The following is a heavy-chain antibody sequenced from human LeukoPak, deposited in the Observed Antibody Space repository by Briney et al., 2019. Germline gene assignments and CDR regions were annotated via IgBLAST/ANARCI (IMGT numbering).Heavy chain of an antibody. J-gene: IGHJ4*02. CDR3: AKRRSWFGESFDY. V-gene: IGHV3-23*01. Sequence: GGSLRLSCAASGFAFNTYSMNWVRQAPGKGLEWVSGISGGGDITYYADSVKGRFTISRDNSKNTLYLQMNSLRAEDTAVYYCAKRRSWFGESFDYWGQGTLVTVSS. CDR2: ISGGGDIT. CDR1: GFAFNTYS. D-gene: IGHD3-10*01.